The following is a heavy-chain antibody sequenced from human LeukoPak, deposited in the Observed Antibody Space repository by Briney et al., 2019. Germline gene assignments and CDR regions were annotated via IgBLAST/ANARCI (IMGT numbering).Heavy chain of an antibody. J-gene: IGHJ4*02. Sequence: PGGSLRLSCAASGFTFSSYGMHWVRQAPGKGLEWVAFIRYDGSNKYYADSVKGRFTISRDNSENTLYLQMNTLRADDTALYFCVKGSGAARPYYFDYWGQGTLVTVSS. CDR3: VKGSGAARPYYFDY. V-gene: IGHV3-30*02. CDR2: IRYDGSNK. D-gene: IGHD6-6*01. CDR1: GFTFSSYG.